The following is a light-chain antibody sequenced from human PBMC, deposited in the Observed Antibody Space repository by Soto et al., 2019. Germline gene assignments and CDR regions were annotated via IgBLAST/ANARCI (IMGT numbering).Light chain of an antibody. V-gene: IGKV2-28*01. Sequence: DIVLTQSPLSLPVTPGEPASISCRSSQSLLNSNGYNYLDWYLQKPGQSPQLLISLGSNRASGVPHRFSGSGSGTDFTLKISTVGAEDVGVYYCMQGLHPPITFGQGTRLESK. J-gene: IGKJ5*01. CDR2: LGS. CDR3: MQGLHPPIT. CDR1: QSLLNSNGYNY.